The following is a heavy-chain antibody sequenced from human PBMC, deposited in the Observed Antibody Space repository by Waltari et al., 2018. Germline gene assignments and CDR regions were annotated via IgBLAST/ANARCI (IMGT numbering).Heavy chain of an antibody. CDR1: GFTFSSYW. CDR2: INRDGSST. J-gene: IGHJ4*02. Sequence: EVQLVESGGGLVQPGESLRLSCAASGFTFSSYWMHWVRQAPGKGLVWGSRINRDGSSTSYADSVKGRFTISRDNAKNTLYLQMNSLRAEDTAVYYCAREVSTVTRYFDYWGQGTLVTVSS. V-gene: IGHV3-74*01. CDR3: AREVSTVTRYFDY. D-gene: IGHD4-17*01.